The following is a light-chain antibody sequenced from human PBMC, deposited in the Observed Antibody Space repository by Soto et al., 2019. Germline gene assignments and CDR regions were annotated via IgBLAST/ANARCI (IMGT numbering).Light chain of an antibody. J-gene: IGKJ4*01. CDR1: QAINTY. V-gene: IGKV1-39*01. CDR3: QQSYGASALT. CDR2: AAV. Sequence: IQLTQSPASLSASVGDTVTITCWASQAINTYLNWYQQKPGEAPKILIYAAVGLRTGAPSRFSGSGSGTHFSLIIISLQPEDFATYYCQQSYGASALTFGGGTKVEI.